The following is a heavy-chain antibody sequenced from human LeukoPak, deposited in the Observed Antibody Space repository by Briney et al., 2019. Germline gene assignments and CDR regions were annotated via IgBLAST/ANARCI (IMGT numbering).Heavy chain of an antibody. CDR3: ARYSHYSGGSCYLYYYGMDV. V-gene: IGHV4-34*01. CDR2: INHSGST. CDR1: GGSFSGYY. D-gene: IGHD2-15*01. J-gene: IGHJ6*02. Sequence: SSETLSLTCAVYGGSFSGYYWSWIRQPPGKGLEWIGEINHSGSTNYNPSLKSRVTISVDTSKNQFSLKLSSVTAADTAVYYCARYSHYSGGSCYLYYYGMDVWGQGTTVTVSS.